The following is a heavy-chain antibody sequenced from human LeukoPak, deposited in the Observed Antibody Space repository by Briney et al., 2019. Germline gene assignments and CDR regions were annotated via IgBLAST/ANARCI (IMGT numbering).Heavy chain of an antibody. CDR2: FSGGST. Sequence: GGSLRLSCVASGFTFTNYGMNWVRQTPGKGLEWVSGFSGGSTYYTDSVKGRFTISRDNAKNTLYLQMNSLRAEDTAVYYCAQGGSPGAFDYWGQGTLVIVSS. V-gene: IGHV3-23*01. J-gene: IGHJ4*02. CDR1: GFTFTNYG. CDR3: AQGGSPGAFDY. D-gene: IGHD1-26*01.